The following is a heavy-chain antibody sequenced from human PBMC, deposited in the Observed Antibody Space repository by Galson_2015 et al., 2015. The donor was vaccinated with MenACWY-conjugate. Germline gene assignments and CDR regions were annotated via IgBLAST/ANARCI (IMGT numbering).Heavy chain of an antibody. CDR1: GFTFDDKD. D-gene: IGHD6-19*01. V-gene: IGHV3-9*01. Sequence: SLRLSCAGSGFTFDDKDMHWVRQAPGKGLEWVSGISWDSGSIDYADSVKGRFTISRDNAKNSLYLQISSLRAEDTALYYCAKSAEYSSGWYAIEYWGQAALVTVSS. CDR3: AKSAEYSSGWYAIEY. J-gene: IGHJ4*02. CDR2: ISWDSGSI.